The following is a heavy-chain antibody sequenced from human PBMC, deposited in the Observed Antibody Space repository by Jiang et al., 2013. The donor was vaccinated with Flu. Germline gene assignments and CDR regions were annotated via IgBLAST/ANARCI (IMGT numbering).Heavy chain of an antibody. CDR1: GGTFSSYA. V-gene: IGHV1-69*01. CDR2: IIPIFGTA. Sequence: SGGTFSSYAISWVRQAPGQGLEWMGGIIPIFGTANYAQKFQGRVTITADESTSTAYMELSSLRSEDTAVYYCARVVDGDYGGSCFDYWGQGTLVTVSS. D-gene: IGHD4-17*01. J-gene: IGHJ4*02. CDR3: ARVVDGDYGGSCFDY.